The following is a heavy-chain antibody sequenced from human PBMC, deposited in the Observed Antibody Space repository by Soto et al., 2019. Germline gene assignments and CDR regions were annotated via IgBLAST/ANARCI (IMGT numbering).Heavy chain of an antibody. CDR3: ARLHCTNGVCYLLDYYYGMDV. CDR1: GGSISSSSYY. CDR2: IYYSGST. D-gene: IGHD2-8*01. V-gene: IGHV4-39*01. J-gene: IGHJ6*02. Sequence: QLQLQESGPGLVKPSETLSLTCTVSGGSISSSSYYWGWIRQPPGKGLEWIGSIYYSGSTYYNPSLKSRVTISVDTSKNQFSLKLSSVTAADTAVYYCARLHCTNGVCYLLDYYYGMDVWGQGTTVTVSS.